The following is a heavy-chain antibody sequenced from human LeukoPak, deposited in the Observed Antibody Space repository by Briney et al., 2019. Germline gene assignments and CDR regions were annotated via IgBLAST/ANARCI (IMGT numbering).Heavy chain of an antibody. V-gene: IGHV3-15*01. CDR1: GFTFSSSA. J-gene: IGHJ4*02. CDR2: IKSKTDGGTT. D-gene: IGHD4-17*01. CDR3: TTDLTHPRDGDYNG. Sequence: PGGSLRLSCAASGFTFSSSAMSWVRQAPGKGLEWVGRIKSKTDGGTTDYAAPVKGRFTISRDDSKNTLYLQMNSLKTEDTAVYYCTTDLTHPRDGDYNGWGQGTLVTVSS.